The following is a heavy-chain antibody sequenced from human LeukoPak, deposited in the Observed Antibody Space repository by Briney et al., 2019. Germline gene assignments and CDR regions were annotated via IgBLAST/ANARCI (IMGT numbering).Heavy chain of an antibody. CDR2: IYYSGST. CDR3: ARQRDGYNPNFDY. D-gene: IGHD5-24*01. Sequence: SETLSLTCTVSGGSISSSSYYWGWIRQPPGKGLEWIGSIYYSGSTYYYPSLKSRVTISVDTSKNQFSLKLSSVTAADTAVYYCARQRDGYNPNFDYWGQGTLVTVSS. V-gene: IGHV4-39*01. J-gene: IGHJ4*02. CDR1: GGSISSSSYY.